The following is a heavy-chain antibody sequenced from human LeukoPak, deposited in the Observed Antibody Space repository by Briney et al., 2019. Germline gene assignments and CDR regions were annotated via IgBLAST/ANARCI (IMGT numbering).Heavy chain of an antibody. Sequence: PGTLSLTCAVYLGSLSGYYWSWIRQPPGKGVEWIGEINHSGRTNYNPSLKSRVTISVDPSKNQFSQKLSSVTAADTAVYYCARAGAVAGGKNAFDIWGQGTMVTVSS. J-gene: IGHJ3*02. CDR3: ARAGAVAGGKNAFDI. V-gene: IGHV4-34*01. CDR1: LGSLSGYY. CDR2: INHSGRT. D-gene: IGHD6-19*01.